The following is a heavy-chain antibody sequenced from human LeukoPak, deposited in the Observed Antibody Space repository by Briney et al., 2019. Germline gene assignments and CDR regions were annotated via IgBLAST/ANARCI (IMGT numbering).Heavy chain of an antibody. D-gene: IGHD5-18*01. V-gene: IGHV1-2*06. J-gene: IGHJ4*02. CDR2: INPNSGGT. CDR1: GYTFTAYY. CDR3: ATSSEGGYSYGSDIDY. Sequence: APVKVSCXASGYTFTAYYMYWARQAPGQGLECMGRINPNSGGTNYAQKFQGRVTMTRDTSISTAYMELSRLRSDDTAVYYCATSSEGGYSYGSDIDYWGQGTLVTVSS.